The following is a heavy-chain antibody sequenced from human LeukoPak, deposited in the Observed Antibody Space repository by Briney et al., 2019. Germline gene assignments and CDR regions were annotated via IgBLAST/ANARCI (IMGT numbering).Heavy chain of an antibody. CDR1: GGTFSSYA. CDR2: IIPILGIA. V-gene: IGHV1-69*04. CDR3: ARGGSYATEDY. D-gene: IGHD1-14*01. J-gene: IGHJ4*02. Sequence: SVKVSCKASGGTFSSYAISWVRQAPGQGLEWMGRIIPILGIANYAQEFQSRVTITADKSTSTAYMELSSLRSEDTAVYYCARGGSYATEDYWGQGTLVTVSS.